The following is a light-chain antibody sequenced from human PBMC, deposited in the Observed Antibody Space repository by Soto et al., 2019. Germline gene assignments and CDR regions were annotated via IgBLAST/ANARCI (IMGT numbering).Light chain of an antibody. Sequence: EIVFTQSPATLSLSPGETATLSCRASQSVSSYLAWYQQKPGQAPRLLIYDASNRATGIPARFSGSGSGTDFTLTISSXEPEDFAVYYCQQRSNWPLTFGGGTKVDIK. CDR2: DAS. CDR3: QQRSNWPLT. J-gene: IGKJ4*01. CDR1: QSVSSY. V-gene: IGKV3-11*01.